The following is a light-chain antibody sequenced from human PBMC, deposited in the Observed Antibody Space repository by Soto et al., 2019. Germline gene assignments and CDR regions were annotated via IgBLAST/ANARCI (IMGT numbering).Light chain of an antibody. CDR3: QQYGSSPFWT. J-gene: IGKJ1*01. CDR2: GAS. Sequence: EIVLTQSPGTLSLSPGERATLSSRASQSVSSSSLAWYQQKPGQAPRLLIYGASSRATGIPDRFSGSGSGTDFTLTISRLEPEDFAVYYCQQYGSSPFWTFGQGTKVEIK. CDR1: QSVSSSS. V-gene: IGKV3-20*01.